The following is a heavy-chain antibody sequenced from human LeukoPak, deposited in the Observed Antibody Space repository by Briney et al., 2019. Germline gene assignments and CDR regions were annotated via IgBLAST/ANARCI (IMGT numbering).Heavy chain of an antibody. V-gene: IGHV4-31*03. CDR3: ASAMGVGMATNGHYFDY. J-gene: IGHJ4*02. CDR1: GDSISSGGYY. D-gene: IGHD5-24*01. CDR2: IYYSGST. Sequence: PSETLSLTCTVSGDSISSGGYYWSWIRQHPGKGLEWIGYIYYSGSTYYNPSLKSRVTISVDTSKNQFSLKLSSVTAADTAVYYCASAMGVGMATNGHYFDYWGQGTLVTVSS.